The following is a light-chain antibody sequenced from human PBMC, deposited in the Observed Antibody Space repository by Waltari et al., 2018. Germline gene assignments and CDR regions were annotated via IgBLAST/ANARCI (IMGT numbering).Light chain of an antibody. J-gene: IGLJ2*01. V-gene: IGLV2-14*01. CDR2: DVS. CDR1: SSDVGGYNY. Sequence: QSALTQPASVSGSPGPSITLSCTGTSSDVGGYNYVSWYQQHPGKDPKLMIYDVSKRPSGVSNRFSGSKSGNTASLTISGLQAEDEADYYCSSYTSSSTFDVVFGGGTKLTVL. CDR3: SSYTSSSTFDVV.